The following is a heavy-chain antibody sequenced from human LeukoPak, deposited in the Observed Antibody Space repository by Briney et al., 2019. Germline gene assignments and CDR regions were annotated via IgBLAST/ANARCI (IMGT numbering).Heavy chain of an antibody. CDR3: ARDRLLEDRDYSYYYYMDV. CDR1: GFTFSTYT. Sequence: KTGGSLRLSCAASGFTFSTYTINWVRQAPGKGLEWVSSISSSSSYIYYADSVKGRFTISRDNAKNSLYLQMNSLRAEDTAVYHCARDRLLEDRDYSYYYYMDVWGEGTTVTVSS. CDR2: ISSSSSYI. V-gene: IGHV3-21*01. D-gene: IGHD1-1*01. J-gene: IGHJ6*03.